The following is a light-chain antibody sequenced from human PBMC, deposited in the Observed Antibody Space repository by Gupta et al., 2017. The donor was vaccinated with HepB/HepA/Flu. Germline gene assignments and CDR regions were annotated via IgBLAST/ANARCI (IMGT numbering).Light chain of an antibody. V-gene: IGKV1-33*01. CDR2: DAS. CDR1: QDISNY. J-gene: IGKJ2*01. CDR3: QQDDNLPYT. Sequence: DIQMTQSPSSLSASVGDRVTITCQASQDISNYLNWYQQKPGKAPKLLIYDASNFETGVASRFSGSGAGTDFTFTISRLQPEDIATYYCQQDDNLPYTFGQGTKLEIK.